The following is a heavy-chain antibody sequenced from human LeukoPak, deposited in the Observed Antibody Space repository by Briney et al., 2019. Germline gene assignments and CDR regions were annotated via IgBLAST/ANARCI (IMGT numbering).Heavy chain of an antibody. V-gene: IGHV3-48*02. D-gene: IGHD6-19*01. CDR3: ARDNIEWRIAVAGTFDY. Sequence: PGGSLRLSCAASGFTFSSYSMNWVRQAPGKGLEWVSYISRSNSTIYYADSVKGRFTISRDNAKNSLYLQSNSLRDEDTAVYYCARDNIEWRIAVAGTFDYWGQGTLVTVSS. J-gene: IGHJ4*02. CDR2: ISRSNSTI. CDR1: GFTFSSYS.